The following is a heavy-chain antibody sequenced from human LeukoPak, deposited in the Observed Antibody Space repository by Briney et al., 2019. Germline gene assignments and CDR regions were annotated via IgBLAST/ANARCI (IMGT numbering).Heavy chain of an antibody. D-gene: IGHD2-2*01. Sequence: GRSLRLSCAASGFTFSSYGMHWVRQAPGKGLEWVAVIWYDGSNKYYADFVKGRFTISRDNSKNTLYLQMNGLRAEDTAVYYCARDASDCSSTSCYPPYYGMDVWGQGTTVTVSS. CDR1: GFTFSSYG. CDR2: IWYDGSNK. J-gene: IGHJ6*02. V-gene: IGHV3-33*01. CDR3: ARDASDCSSTSCYPPYYGMDV.